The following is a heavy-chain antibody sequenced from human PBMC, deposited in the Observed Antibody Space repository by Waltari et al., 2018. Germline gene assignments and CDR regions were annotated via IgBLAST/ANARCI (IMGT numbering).Heavy chain of an antibody. D-gene: IGHD6-13*01. CDR3: AKEVWQQLVKMVGWFDP. Sequence: EVQLLESGGGLVQPGGSLRLSCVASGFNLNTNAMSWVPQVPGKGLEWVSAFGSDGRTYYADSVKGRFTISKDTSKNTLYLQMDSLRAEDTAVYYCAKEVWQQLVKMVGWFDPWGQGTLVTVSS. J-gene: IGHJ5*02. V-gene: IGHV3-23*01. CDR1: GFNLNTNA. CDR2: FGSDGRT.